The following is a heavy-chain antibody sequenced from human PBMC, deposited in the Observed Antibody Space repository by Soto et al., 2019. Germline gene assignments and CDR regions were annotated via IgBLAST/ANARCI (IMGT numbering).Heavy chain of an antibody. CDR3: ARDLRGGGATVTTSYFDY. D-gene: IGHD4-17*01. CDR1: GYTFTSYY. V-gene: IGHV1-46*03. J-gene: IGHJ4*02. Sequence: QVQLVQSGAEVKKPGASVKVSCKASGYTFTSYYMHWVRQAPGQGLEWMGIINPSGGSTSYAQTFQGRVTMTRDTSTSTVYMELSSLRSEDTAVYYCARDLRGGGATVTTSYFDYWGQGPLVTVSS. CDR2: INPSGGST.